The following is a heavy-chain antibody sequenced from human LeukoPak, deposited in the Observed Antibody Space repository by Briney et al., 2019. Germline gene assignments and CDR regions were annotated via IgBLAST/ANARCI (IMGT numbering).Heavy chain of an antibody. CDR1: GFTFDDYA. CDR2: ISWNSGSI. V-gene: IGHV3-9*01. CDR3: AKSRGAAQMGYMDV. Sequence: GRSLRLSCAASGFTFDDYAMHWVRQAPGKGLEWVSGISWNSGSIGYADSVKGRFTISRDNAKNSLYLQMNSLRAEDTALYYCAKSRGAAQMGYMDVWGKGTTVTVSS. D-gene: IGHD6-6*01. J-gene: IGHJ6*03.